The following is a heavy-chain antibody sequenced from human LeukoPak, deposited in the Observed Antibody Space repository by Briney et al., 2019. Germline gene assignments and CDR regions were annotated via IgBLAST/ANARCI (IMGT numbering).Heavy chain of an antibody. CDR1: GLTFSDYY. CDR3: ARDLGTKNWFDP. Sequence: GGSLRFSGAASGLTFSDYYMSWIRQAPGKGLEWVSYISSSGSTIYYADSVKGRFTISRDNAKNSLYLQMNSLRAEDTAVYYCARDLGTKNWFDPWGQGTLVTVSS. J-gene: IGHJ5*02. D-gene: IGHD1-1*01. CDR2: ISSSGSTI. V-gene: IGHV3-11*04.